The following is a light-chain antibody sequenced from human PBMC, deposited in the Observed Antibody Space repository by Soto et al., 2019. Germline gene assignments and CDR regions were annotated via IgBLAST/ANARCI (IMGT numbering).Light chain of an antibody. Sequence: EIELTQSPGTLSLSPGERVTLSCRASQSVSSSYLAWYQQKPGQAPRLLIYGASSRATGIPDRFSGSGSGTDFTLTISRLEPEDVAVYYCQQYDTSPWTFGQGTKVEIK. V-gene: IGKV3-20*01. CDR2: GAS. CDR3: QQYDTSPWT. J-gene: IGKJ1*01. CDR1: QSVSSSY.